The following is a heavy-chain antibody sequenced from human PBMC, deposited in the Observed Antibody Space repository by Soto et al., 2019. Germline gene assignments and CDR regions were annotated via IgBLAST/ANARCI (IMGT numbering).Heavy chain of an antibody. CDR3: GRNGYCSSTSCYSRDYYYYYMDV. V-gene: IGHV4-59*08. CDR1: GGSISSYY. J-gene: IGHJ6*03. D-gene: IGHD2-2*03. CDR2: IYYSGST. Sequence: PSETLSLTCTVSGGSISSYYWSWIRQPPGKGLEWIGYIYYSGSTNYNPSLKSRVTISVDTSKNQFSLKLSSVTAADTSVYYCGRNGYCSSTSCYSRDYYYYYMDVWGKGTTVTVS.